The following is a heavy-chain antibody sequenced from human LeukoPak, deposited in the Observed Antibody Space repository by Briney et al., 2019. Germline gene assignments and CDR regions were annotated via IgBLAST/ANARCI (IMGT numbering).Heavy chain of an antibody. CDR1: VHSISSGGNC. CDR3: ARWGNSGYASGYFDY. V-gene: IGHV4-31*03. Sequence: SETLSLTCTVSVHSISSGGNCWRWLRQHPGRCLECIVYIYYSGSTYYNPSLKSRLTISVDTSKNQFSLKLSSVTAADTAVYYCARWGNSGYASGYFDYWGQGTLVTVSS. CDR2: IYYSGST. D-gene: IGHD5-12*01. J-gene: IGHJ4*02.